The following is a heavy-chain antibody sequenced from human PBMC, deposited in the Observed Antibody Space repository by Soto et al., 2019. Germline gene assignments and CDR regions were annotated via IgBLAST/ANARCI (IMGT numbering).Heavy chain of an antibody. CDR1: GFTFCSYW. Sequence: HPGGSLRLSCAVSGFTFCSYWMNWVRLIPGKGLEWVAYIKPDGSATYYVDSVKGRFTISRDNAKNSLYLQMNSLRVEDTSVYYCARAGYCGPGCYYYFDYWGQGTLVTVSS. V-gene: IGHV3-7*01. CDR3: ARAGYCGPGCYYYFDY. D-gene: IGHD2-21*02. J-gene: IGHJ4*02. CDR2: IKPDGSAT.